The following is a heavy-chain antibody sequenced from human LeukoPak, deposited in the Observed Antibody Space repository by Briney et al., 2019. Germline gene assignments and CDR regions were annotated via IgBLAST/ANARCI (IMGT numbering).Heavy chain of an antibody. CDR2: VYYSGST. D-gene: IGHD3-16*01. J-gene: IGHJ4*02. CDR3: ARVMVTFGGVSFDY. CDR1: GGSVSSSSYY. V-gene: IGHV4-39*01. Sequence: PSETLSLTCTVSGGSVSSSSYYWGWIRQPPGKGLEWIGSVYYSGSTYYNPSLKSRVTISVDTSKNQFSLKLSSVTAADTAVYYCARVMVTFGGVSFDYWGQGTLVTVSS.